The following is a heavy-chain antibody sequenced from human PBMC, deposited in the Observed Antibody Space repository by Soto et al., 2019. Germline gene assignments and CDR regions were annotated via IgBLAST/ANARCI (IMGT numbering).Heavy chain of an antibody. CDR3: ARAPRWLQFMSAFED. CDR2: ISSSSSYT. J-gene: IGHJ4*02. D-gene: IGHD5-12*01. CDR1: GFTFSDYY. Sequence: RLSCASSGFTFSDYYMSWIRQAPGKGLGWVSYISSSSSYTNYADSVKGRFTISRDSAKNSLYLQMNSLRAEDTAVYYCARAPRWLQFMSAFEDWCQGTLVTLSS. V-gene: IGHV3-11*06.